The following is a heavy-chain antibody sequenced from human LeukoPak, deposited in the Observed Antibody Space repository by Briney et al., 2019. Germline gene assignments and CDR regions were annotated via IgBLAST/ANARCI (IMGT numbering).Heavy chain of an antibody. CDR2: ISAYNGNT. J-gene: IGHJ4*02. V-gene: IGHV1-18*01. CDR3: ARAFVVVVAATGGPLDY. D-gene: IGHD2-15*01. Sequence: ASVKVSCKASGYTFTSYGISWVRQAPGQGLEWMGWISAYNGNTNYAQKLQGRATMTTDTSTSTAYMELRSLRSDDTAVYYCARAFVVVVAATGGPLDYWGQGTLVTVSS. CDR1: GYTFTSYG.